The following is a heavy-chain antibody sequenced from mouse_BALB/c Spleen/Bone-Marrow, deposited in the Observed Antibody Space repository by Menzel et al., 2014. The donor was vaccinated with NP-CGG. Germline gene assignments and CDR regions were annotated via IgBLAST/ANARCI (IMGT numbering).Heavy chain of an antibody. CDR3: ARHYGSSYGAMDY. D-gene: IGHD1-1*01. CDR1: GYSFTGYY. V-gene: IGHV1S34*01. J-gene: IGHJ4*01. Sequence: LVKTGASVKISCKASGYSFTGYYMHWVKQSHGKSLEWIGYISCYNGATSYNQKFNGKATFTVDTSSSTAYMQFNSLTSEDSAVYYCARHYGSSYGAMDYWVKEPQSPSPQ. CDR2: ISCYNGAT.